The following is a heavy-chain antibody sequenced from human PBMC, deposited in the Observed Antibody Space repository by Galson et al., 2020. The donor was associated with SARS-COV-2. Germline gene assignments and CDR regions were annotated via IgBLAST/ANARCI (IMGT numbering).Heavy chain of an antibody. CDR2: IYYSGST. D-gene: IGHD5-12*01. V-gene: IGHV4-59*13. J-gene: IGHJ4*02. Sequence: SETLSLTCTVSGGSISSYYWSWIRQPPGKGLEWIGYIYYSGSTNYNPSRKSRVTISVDTSKNQFSLKLSSVTAADTAVYYCARLSGYSGYVDYWGQGTLVTVSS. CDR1: GGSISSYY. CDR3: ARLSGYSGYVDY.